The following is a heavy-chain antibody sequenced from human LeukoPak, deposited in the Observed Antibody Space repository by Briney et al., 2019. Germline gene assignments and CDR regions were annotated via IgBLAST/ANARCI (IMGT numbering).Heavy chain of an antibody. D-gene: IGHD3-10*01. CDR3: ARDPREGFGASYYMDV. Sequence: PGGSLRLSCAASGFTFSSYAMSWVRQAPGKGLEWVSAISGSGGSTYYADSVKGRFTISRDNSKNTLYLQMNSLRAKDTAVYYCARDPREGFGASYYMDVWGKGTTVTVSS. J-gene: IGHJ6*03. V-gene: IGHV3-23*01. CDR2: ISGSGGST. CDR1: GFTFSSYA.